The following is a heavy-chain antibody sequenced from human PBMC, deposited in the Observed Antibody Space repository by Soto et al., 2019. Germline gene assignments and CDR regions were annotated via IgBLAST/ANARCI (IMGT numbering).Heavy chain of an antibody. CDR2: IYSGGST. CDR3: ARDASDYSSGY. D-gene: IGHD2-21*01. CDR1: GFTVSSNY. Sequence: GGSLRLSCAASGFTVSSNYMSWVRQAPGKGLEWVSVIYSGGSTYYADSVKGRFTIARDNSKNTLYLQMNSLRAEDTAVYYCARDASDYSSGYWGQGTLVTVSS. V-gene: IGHV3-66*01. J-gene: IGHJ4*02.